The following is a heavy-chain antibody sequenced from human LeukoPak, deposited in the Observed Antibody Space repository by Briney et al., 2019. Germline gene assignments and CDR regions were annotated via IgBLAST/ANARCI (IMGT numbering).Heavy chain of an antibody. J-gene: IGHJ4*02. CDR1: GYTFTSYG. CDR2: ISAYNGNT. V-gene: IGHV1-18*01. Sequence: ASVKVSCTASGYTFTSYGISWVRQAPGQGLEWMGWISAYNGNTNYAQKLQGRVTMTTDTSTSTAYMELRSLRSDDTAVYYCARNRQYYYDSSGYPSSVDYWGQGTLVTVSS. D-gene: IGHD3-22*01. CDR3: ARNRQYYYDSSGYPSSVDY.